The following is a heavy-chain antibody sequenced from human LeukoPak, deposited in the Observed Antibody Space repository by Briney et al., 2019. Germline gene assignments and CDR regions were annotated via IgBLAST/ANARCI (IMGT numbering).Heavy chain of an antibody. D-gene: IGHD3-22*01. CDR3: ARADYYDSSGYAP. V-gene: IGHV3-21*01. CDR1: GFTFSSFS. J-gene: IGHJ4*02. CDR2: ISSSSSYI. Sequence: PGGSLRLSCAASGFTFSSFSMNWVRQAPGKGLEWVSSISSSSSYIYYADSVKGRFTISRDNAKNSLYLQMNSLRAEDTAVYYCARADYYDSSGYAPWGQGTLVTVSS.